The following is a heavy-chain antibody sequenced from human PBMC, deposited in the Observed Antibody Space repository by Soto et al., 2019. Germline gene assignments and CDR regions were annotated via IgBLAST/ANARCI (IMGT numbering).Heavy chain of an antibody. CDR2: ISTGGDSI. Sequence: ESGGGLVEPGGSLRISCAASGFIFSAFEMSWVRRTPGKGLEWISYISTGGDSIYYADSVKGRFTISRDNSEDALYLQMNSLTADDTAIYYCARQGTPYNWFDPWGQGTLVNVSS. J-gene: IGHJ5*02. CDR3: ARQGTPYNWFDP. CDR1: GFIFSAFE. V-gene: IGHV3-48*03.